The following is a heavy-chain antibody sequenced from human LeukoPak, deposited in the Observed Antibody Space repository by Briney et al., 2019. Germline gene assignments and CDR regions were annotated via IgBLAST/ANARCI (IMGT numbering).Heavy chain of an antibody. J-gene: IGHJ4*02. D-gene: IGHD1-14*01. CDR1: SLTVVINY. V-gene: IGHV3-53*01. CDR2: LYSDGNT. Sequence: PGGSLRLSDAADSLTVVINYTASARQAPGKGLEWVSVLYSDGNTKYADSVQGRFTISRDNSKNTLYLELNSLSPSERAVYYCARGVEPLGANTLAYWGQGTLVTVSS. CDR3: ARGVEPLGANTLAY.